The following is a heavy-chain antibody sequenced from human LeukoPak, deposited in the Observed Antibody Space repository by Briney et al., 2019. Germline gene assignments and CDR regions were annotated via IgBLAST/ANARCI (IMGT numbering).Heavy chain of an antibody. V-gene: IGHV4-39*07. CDR2: MSYSGRT. J-gene: IGHJ4*02. D-gene: IGHD6-19*01. Sequence: PSETLSLTCTVSGGSISISNYYWGWIRQPPGKGLEWIGSMSYSGRTYYNPSLKTRVTVSLDTSKNQFSLKLSSVTAADTAVYYCARDVGGWYPYYFDYWGQGTLVTVSS. CDR1: GGSISISNYY. CDR3: ARDVGGWYPYYFDY.